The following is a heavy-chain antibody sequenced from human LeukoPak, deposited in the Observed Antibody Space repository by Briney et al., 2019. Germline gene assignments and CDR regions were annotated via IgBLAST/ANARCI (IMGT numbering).Heavy chain of an antibody. D-gene: IGHD2-21*01. CDR1: GFTFSSYW. J-gene: IGHJ4*02. CDR3: ARDILFVVAAIDY. CDR2: IKQDGSEK. V-gene: IGHV3-7*01. Sequence: PEGSLRLSCAASGFTFSSYWMSWVRQAPGKGLEWVDNIKQDGSEKYYVDSVKGRFTISRDNAKNSLYLQMNSLRAEDTAVYYCARDILFVVAAIDYWGQGTLVTVSS.